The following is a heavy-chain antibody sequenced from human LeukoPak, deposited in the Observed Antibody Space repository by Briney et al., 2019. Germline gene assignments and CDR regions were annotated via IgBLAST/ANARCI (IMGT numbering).Heavy chain of an antibody. V-gene: IGHV4-34*01. Sequence: SETLSLTCAVYGGSFSDYYWSWIRQPPGKGLEWIGEINPSGSTNYSPSLKSRVTISVDTSKNQFSLKLSSVTAADTAVYYCARGWGIIMPFQHWGQGTLVTVSS. D-gene: IGHD3-16*01. CDR2: INPSGST. CDR1: GGSFSDYY. CDR3: ARGWGIIMPFQH. J-gene: IGHJ1*01.